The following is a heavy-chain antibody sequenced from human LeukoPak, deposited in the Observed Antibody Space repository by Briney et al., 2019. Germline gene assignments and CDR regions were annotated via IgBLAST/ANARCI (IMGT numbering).Heavy chain of an antibody. J-gene: IGHJ4*02. Sequence: ASVKVSCKASGYTFTGYYMHWVRQAPGQGLEWMGWINPNSGGTNNAQKFQGRVTMTRDTSISTAYMELSRLRSDDTAVYYCARVPMYYYDSSGYTFDYWGQGTLVTVSS. D-gene: IGHD3-22*01. V-gene: IGHV1-2*02. CDR2: INPNSGGT. CDR1: GYTFTGYY. CDR3: ARVPMYYYDSSGYTFDY.